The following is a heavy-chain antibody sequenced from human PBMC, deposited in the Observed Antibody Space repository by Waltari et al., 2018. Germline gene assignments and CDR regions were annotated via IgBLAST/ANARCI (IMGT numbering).Heavy chain of an antibody. CDR2: IYHSGST. CDR3: AGERLRYYDSSGYYSDY. CDR1: GYSISSGYY. V-gene: IGHV4-38-2*01. J-gene: IGHJ4*02. D-gene: IGHD3-22*01. Sequence: QVQLQESGPGLVKPSETLSLTCAVSGYSISSGYYWGWIRQPPGKGLEWIGSIYHSGSTYYNPSLKSRVTISVDTSKNQFSLKLSSVTAADTAVYYCAGERLRYYDSSGYYSDYWGQGTLVTVSS.